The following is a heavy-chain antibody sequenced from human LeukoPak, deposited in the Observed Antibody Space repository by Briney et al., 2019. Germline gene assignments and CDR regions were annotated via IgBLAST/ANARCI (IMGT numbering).Heavy chain of an antibody. CDR3: ARGFTFGHGAMFDY. J-gene: IGHJ4*02. CDR2: VRTSGTT. Sequence: SETLTLSCTVSGGSISSDDYYWTWMRQPAGKGLEWIGRVRTSGTTDFNPSLKSRVSISLDTSKNQFSLKLTSVTAADTAVYYCARGFTFGHGAMFDYWGQGTVVTVSP. CDR1: GGSISSDDYY. D-gene: IGHD4-17*01. V-gene: IGHV4-61*02.